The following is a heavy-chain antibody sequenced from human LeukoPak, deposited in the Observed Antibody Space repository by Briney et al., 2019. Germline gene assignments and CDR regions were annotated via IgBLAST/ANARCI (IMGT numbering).Heavy chain of an antibody. CDR3: ARVNRRPPAYYYDSSGYRYYYYYGMDV. Sequence: SETLSLTCAVYGGSFSGYYWSWIRQPPGKGLEWIGEINHSGSTNYNPSLKSRVTISVDTSKNQFSLKLSSVTAADTAVYYCARVNRRPPAYYYDSSGYRYYYYYGMDVWGQGTTVTVSS. D-gene: IGHD3-22*01. J-gene: IGHJ6*02. CDR1: GGSFSGYY. CDR2: INHSGST. V-gene: IGHV4-34*01.